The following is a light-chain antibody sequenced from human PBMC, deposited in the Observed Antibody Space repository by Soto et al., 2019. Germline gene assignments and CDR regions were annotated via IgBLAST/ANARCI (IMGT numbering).Light chain of an antibody. CDR3: CSYASSYILL. J-gene: IGLJ2*01. V-gene: IGLV2-11*01. CDR2: DVS. CDR1: SSDVGTYNY. Sequence: QSALTQPRSVSGSPKQSVTISCTGTSSDVGTYNYVSWFQQHPGKAPKLMISDVSKRPSGVPDRFSGSKSGNTASLTISGLQAEDEADYYCCSYASSYILLFGGGTKVTVL.